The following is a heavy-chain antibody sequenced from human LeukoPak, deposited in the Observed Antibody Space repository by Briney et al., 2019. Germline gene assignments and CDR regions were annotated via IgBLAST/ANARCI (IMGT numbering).Heavy chain of an antibody. V-gene: IGHV1-69*04. Sequence: SVKVSCKASGGTFDNSAINWVRQAPGQGLEWMGRIIPILNIPNYAQKLQGRVTIAADKSTSTAYMGLSSLRSDDTAVYYCAREKMEVGYYGLDVWGQGTTVTVSS. D-gene: IGHD1-1*01. J-gene: IGHJ6*02. CDR1: GGTFDNSA. CDR2: IIPILNIP. CDR3: AREKMEVGYYGLDV.